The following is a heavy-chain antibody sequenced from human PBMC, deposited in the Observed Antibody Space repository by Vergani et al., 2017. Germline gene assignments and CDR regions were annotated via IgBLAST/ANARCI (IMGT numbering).Heavy chain of an antibody. J-gene: IGHJ5*02. V-gene: IGHV3-NL1*01. CDR3: ARGNYYGAGTYVDP. D-gene: IGHD3-10*01. Sequence: QVHLVESGGGVVQPGRSLRLSCVVSGFTSSYSGMHWVRQAPGKGLEWVSHIYSGDETYYADSVKGRVTISRDTSKNTLHLQINNLRVEDTAVYYCARGNYYGAGTYVDPWGQGTLVTVSS. CDR1: GFTSSYSG. CDR2: IYSGDET.